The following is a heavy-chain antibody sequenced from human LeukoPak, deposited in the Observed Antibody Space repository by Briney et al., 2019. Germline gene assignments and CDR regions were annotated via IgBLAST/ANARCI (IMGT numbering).Heavy chain of an antibody. J-gene: IGHJ3*02. CDR1: GGSISSYY. D-gene: IGHD3-3*02. CDR3: ARGSRTIFGMVLDAFDI. Sequence: SETLSLTCTVSGGSISSYYWSWIRQPAGKGLVWIGRIYTSGSTNYNPSLKSRVTMSVDTSKNLFSLKLSSVTAADTAVYYCARGSRTIFGMVLDAFDIWGQGTMVTVSS. CDR2: IYTSGST. V-gene: IGHV4-4*07.